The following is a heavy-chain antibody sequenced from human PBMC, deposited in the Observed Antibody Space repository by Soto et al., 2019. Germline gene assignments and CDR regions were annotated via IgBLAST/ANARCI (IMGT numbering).Heavy chain of an antibody. V-gene: IGHV3-21*01. D-gene: IGHD3-9*01. Sequence: PGGSLRLSCAASGFTFSSYSMNWVRQAPGKGLEWVSSISSSSSYIYYADSVKGRFTISRDNAKNSPYLQMNSLRAEDTAVYYCARDSARPYYDILTALFDYWGQGTLVTVSS. CDR3: ARDSARPYYDILTALFDY. J-gene: IGHJ4*02. CDR2: ISSSSSYI. CDR1: GFTFSSYS.